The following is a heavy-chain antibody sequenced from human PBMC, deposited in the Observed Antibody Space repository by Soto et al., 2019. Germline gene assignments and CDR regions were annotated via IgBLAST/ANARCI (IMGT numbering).Heavy chain of an antibody. CDR3: ARAGITWRYFFDY. J-gene: IGHJ4*02. D-gene: IGHD6-19*01. V-gene: IGHV4-59*01. CDR2: VYYSGTT. CDR1: GGSISSYY. Sequence: QVQLQESGPGLVKPSETLSLTCTVSGGSISSYYWTWIRQPPGKGLEWVGYVYYSGTTYYNPSLQSRVTISVDTSKNQFSLKVKSVTAADTAIYYCARAGITWRYFFDYWGQGSLVTVSS.